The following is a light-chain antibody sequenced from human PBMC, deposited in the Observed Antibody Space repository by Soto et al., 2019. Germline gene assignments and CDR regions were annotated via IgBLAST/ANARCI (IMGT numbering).Light chain of an antibody. Sequence: EIVMTQSPATLSVSPGERVTLSCRASQSISRSLAWYQQKPGQAPRLLIYGAYTRATGIPARFSGSGSGTEFTLTISSLQSEDFPVYYCQQYNNWPPFTFGPGNKVDIK. V-gene: IGKV3-15*01. CDR2: GAY. J-gene: IGKJ3*01. CDR1: QSISRS. CDR3: QQYNNWPPFT.